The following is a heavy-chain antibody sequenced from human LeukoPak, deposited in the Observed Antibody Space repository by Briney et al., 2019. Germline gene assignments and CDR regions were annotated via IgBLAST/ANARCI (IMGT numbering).Heavy chain of an antibody. CDR1: GFTFSSYS. Sequence: GGSLRLSCAASGFTFSSYSMNWVRQAPGKGLEWVSSISSSSSYIYYADSVKGRFTISRDNAKNSLYLQMNSLRAEDTAVYYCARGAEPDFWSGYYVDYWGQGTLVTVSS. CDR2: ISSSSSYI. CDR3: ARGAEPDFWSGYYVDY. J-gene: IGHJ4*02. V-gene: IGHV3-21*01. D-gene: IGHD3-3*01.